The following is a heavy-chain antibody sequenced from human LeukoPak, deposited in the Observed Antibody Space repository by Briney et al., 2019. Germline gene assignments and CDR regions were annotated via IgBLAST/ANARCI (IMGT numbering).Heavy chain of an antibody. V-gene: IGHV3-53*01. Sequence: GVSLRLSCADSGFTVSNNYMSWVRQAPGKGLEGVSLIYSGGSTYYAHSVKGRFTISRDISKNTLYLQMNSLRAEDTAVYYCASGYYDSSGYSVIDYWGQGTLVTVSS. CDR2: IYSGGST. J-gene: IGHJ4*02. CDR1: GFTVSNNY. D-gene: IGHD3-22*01. CDR3: ASGYYDSSGYSVIDY.